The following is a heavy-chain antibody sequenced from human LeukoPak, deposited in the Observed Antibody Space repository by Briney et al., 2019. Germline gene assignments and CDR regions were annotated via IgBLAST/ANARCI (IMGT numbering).Heavy chain of an antibody. V-gene: IGHV3-15*01. CDR3: TAKAVGYSGFDRP. J-gene: IGHJ4*02. CDR2: VKSNGDGGAT. D-gene: IGHD5-12*01. Sequence: PGGSLRLSCVASGFTFSNSWMCWVRQAPGKGLEWVGLVKSNGDGGATDYAAPVKGRFTISRDDSKNTLYLQMNSLKTEDTAVYYCTAKAVGYSGFDRPWGQGTLVTVSS. CDR1: GFTFSNSW.